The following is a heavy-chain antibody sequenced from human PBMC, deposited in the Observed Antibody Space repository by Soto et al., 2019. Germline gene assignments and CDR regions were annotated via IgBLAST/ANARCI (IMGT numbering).Heavy chain of an antibody. CDR2: ISGSGYST. D-gene: IGHD2-2*01. CDR1: GFTFSSYA. CDR3: AKDKTCSITTCLPFDN. Sequence: GSLRLSCAASGFTFSSYAMSWVRQAPGKGLEWVSGISGSGYSTFYADSVKGRFTISRDNSQNTLYLQMSTLRAEDTAVYYSAKDKTCSITTCLPFDNWSQGTLVTVS. V-gene: IGHV3-23*01. J-gene: IGHJ4*02.